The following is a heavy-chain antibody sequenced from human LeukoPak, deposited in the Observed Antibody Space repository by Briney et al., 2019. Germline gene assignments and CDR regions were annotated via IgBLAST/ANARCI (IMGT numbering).Heavy chain of an antibody. D-gene: IGHD3-16*01. V-gene: IGHV3-9*01. CDR1: GFTFDDYA. CDR3: ARVVDPGGYYYFYYMDV. CDR2: ISWNSGSI. Sequence: PGGSLRLSCAASGFTFDDYAMHWVRQAAGRGLEWVSGISWNSGSIGYADSVKGRFTISRDNAKNSLYLQMNSLRAEDTAVYYCARVVDPGGYYYFYYMDVWGKGTTVTVSS. J-gene: IGHJ6*03.